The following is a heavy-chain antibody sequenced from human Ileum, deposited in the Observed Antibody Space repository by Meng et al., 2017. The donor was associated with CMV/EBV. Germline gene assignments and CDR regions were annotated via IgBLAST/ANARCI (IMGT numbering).Heavy chain of an antibody. V-gene: IGHV1-8*01. CDR3: ARGRPALVPAAIWGYYYYYGMDV. Sequence: ASAQVSCKASGYTFTSYDINWVRQATGQGLEWMGWMNPNSGNTGYAQKFQGRVTMTRNTSISTAYMELSSLRSEDTAVYYCARGRPALVPAAIWGYYYYYGMDVWGQGTTVTVSS. CDR2: MNPNSGNT. D-gene: IGHD2-2*02. J-gene: IGHJ6*02. CDR1: GYTFTSYD.